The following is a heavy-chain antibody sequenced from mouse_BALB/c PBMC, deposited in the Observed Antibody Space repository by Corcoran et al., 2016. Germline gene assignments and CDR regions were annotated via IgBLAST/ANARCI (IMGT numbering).Heavy chain of an antibody. Sequence: QIQLVQSGPEMKKPGETVKISCKASGYTFTNYGMNWVKQAPGKGLKWMGWINTYTGEPTYADDFKGRFAFSLETSASTAYLQINNLKNEDTATYFCARWDYYGSSYYFFDDWGQGTTLTVSS. CDR2: INTYTGEP. CDR1: GYTFTNYG. J-gene: IGHJ2*01. V-gene: IGHV9-3-1*01. D-gene: IGHD1-1*01. CDR3: ARWDYYGSSYYFFDD.